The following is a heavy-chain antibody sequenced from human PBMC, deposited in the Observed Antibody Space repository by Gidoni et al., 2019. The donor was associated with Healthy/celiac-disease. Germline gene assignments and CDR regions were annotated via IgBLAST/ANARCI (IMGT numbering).Heavy chain of an antibody. CDR3: AREYCSSTSCRGGAFDI. J-gene: IGHJ3*02. V-gene: IGHV6-1*01. Sequence: QVQLQQSGPRLVKPSQTLSLTCSISGASVPRNRHDWNWIRQSPSSGLEWLGRTYHRSKWYNDYAVSVKRRITINPDTAKNHFSLQLNSVTPEDTAVYYCAREYCSSTSCRGGAFDIWGQGTMVTVSS. D-gene: IGHD2-2*01. CDR2: TYHRSKWYN. CDR1: GASVPRNRHD.